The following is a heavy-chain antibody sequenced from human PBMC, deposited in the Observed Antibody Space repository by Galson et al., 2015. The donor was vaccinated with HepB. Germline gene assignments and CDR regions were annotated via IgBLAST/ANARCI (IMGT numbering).Heavy chain of an antibody. CDR1: GFTFSTYG. CDR3: AIQEGAYCSGGSCPPEV. D-gene: IGHD2-15*01. CDR2: ISHDDTTK. Sequence: SLRLSCAASGFTFSTYGIHWVRQAPGKGLDWVAFISHDDTTKKYADSVKGRFTISRDNFKDTLYLQMNSLRVEDTAVYYCAIQEGAYCSGGSCPPEVWGKGTTVTVSS. V-gene: IGHV3-30*03. J-gene: IGHJ6*04.